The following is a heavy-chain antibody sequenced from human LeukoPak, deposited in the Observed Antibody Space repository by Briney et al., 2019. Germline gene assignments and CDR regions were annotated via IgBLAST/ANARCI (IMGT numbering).Heavy chain of an antibody. D-gene: IGHD4-17*01. CDR3: AKDPNGDYIGAFDI. J-gene: IGHJ3*02. V-gene: IGHV3-23*01. Sequence: GGSLRLSCTTPKFNFNSYGMTWVRQAPGKGLEWVSSISGSGGNTQYAASVQGRFTISRDNSKNTLYLQMNSLRAEDMAVYYCAKDPNGDYIGAFDIWGQGTMVTVSS. CDR1: KFNFNSYG. CDR2: ISGSGGNT.